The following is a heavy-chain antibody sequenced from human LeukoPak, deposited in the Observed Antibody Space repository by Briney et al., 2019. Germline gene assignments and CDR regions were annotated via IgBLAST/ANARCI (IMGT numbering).Heavy chain of an antibody. CDR2: ISSSSSYI. Sequence: PGGSLRLSCAASGFTFSSYSMNWVRQAPGKGLEWVSSISSSSSYIYYADSVKGRFTISRNNAKNSLYLQMNSLRAEDTAVYYCARKYGSESYYYMDVWGKGTTVTVSS. D-gene: IGHD3-10*01. CDR3: ARKYGSESYYYMDV. J-gene: IGHJ6*03. V-gene: IGHV3-21*01. CDR1: GFTFSSYS.